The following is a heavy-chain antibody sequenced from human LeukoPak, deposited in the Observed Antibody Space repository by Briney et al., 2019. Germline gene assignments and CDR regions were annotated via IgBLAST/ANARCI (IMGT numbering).Heavy chain of an antibody. CDR2: ISDSGRSP. V-gene: IGHV3-23*01. J-gene: IGHJ4*02. Sequence: GGSLRLSCAASGFTFNIYAMSWVRQAPGKGLEWVSGISDSGRSPYYTESVKGRFTISRDNSKNAVYLQMNNLGVDDTATYFCARHDSFIPYWGQGILVTVSS. D-gene: IGHD5-18*01. CDR1: GFTFNIYA. CDR3: ARHDSFIPY.